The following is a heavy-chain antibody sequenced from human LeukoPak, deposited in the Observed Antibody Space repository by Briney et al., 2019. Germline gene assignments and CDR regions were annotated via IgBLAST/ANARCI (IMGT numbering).Heavy chain of an antibody. CDR1: GYTFTSYG. J-gene: IGHJ6*03. CDR3: ARAPKFTVRSIYYMDV. CDR2: ISAYNGNT. V-gene: IGHV1-18*01. Sequence: ASVKVSCKASGYTFTSYGISWVRKAPGQGLEWMGWISAYNGNTNYAQKLQGRVTMTTDTSTSKAYMELRSLRSDDTAVYYCARAPKFTVRSIYYMDVWGKGTTVTVSS. D-gene: IGHD4-17*01.